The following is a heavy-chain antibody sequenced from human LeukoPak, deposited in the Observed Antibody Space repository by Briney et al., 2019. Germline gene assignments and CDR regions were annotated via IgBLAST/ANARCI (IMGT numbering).Heavy chain of an antibody. CDR1: GGSLSGYY. CDR3: ARGPGTYYYDSSGYYHFDY. J-gene: IGHJ4*02. D-gene: IGHD3-22*01. CDR2: INHSGST. Sequence: SETLSLTCAVYGGSLSGYYWSWIRQPPGKGLEWMGEINHSGSTNYNPSLKSRVTISVDTSKIQFSLKLSSVTAADTAVYYCARGPGTYYYDSSGYYHFDYWGQGTLVTVSS. V-gene: IGHV4-34*01.